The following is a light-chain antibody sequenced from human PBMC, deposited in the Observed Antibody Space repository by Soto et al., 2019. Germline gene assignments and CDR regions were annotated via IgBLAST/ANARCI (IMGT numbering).Light chain of an antibody. CDR3: QSSDSSLSSYV. V-gene: IGLV1-40*01. CDR2: GNR. J-gene: IGLJ1*01. CDR1: SSNIGAGYD. Sequence: QSVLTQPPPVSGAPGQRVTIFCTGSSSNIGAGYDVHWYQQLPGTGPKLLMYGNRNRPSGVPVRFSGSKSGTSASLAITGLQAEDEADYNCQSSDSSLSSYVFGTGTKVTVL.